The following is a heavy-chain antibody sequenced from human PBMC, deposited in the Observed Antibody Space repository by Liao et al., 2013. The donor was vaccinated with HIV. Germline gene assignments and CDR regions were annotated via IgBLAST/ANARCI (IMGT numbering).Heavy chain of an antibody. CDR2: IYTSGST. CDR1: GGSISSYY. D-gene: IGHD2-8*02. V-gene: IGHV4-4*07. Sequence: QVQLQESGPGLVKPSETLSLTCTVSGGSISSYYWSWIRQPAGKGLEWIGRIYTSGSTNYNPSLKSRVTMSVDTSKNQFSLKLSSVTAADTAVYYCARGPIEVSGGLYYYYYMDVWGNGTTVTVSS. J-gene: IGHJ6*03. CDR3: ARGPIEVSGGLYYYYYMDV.